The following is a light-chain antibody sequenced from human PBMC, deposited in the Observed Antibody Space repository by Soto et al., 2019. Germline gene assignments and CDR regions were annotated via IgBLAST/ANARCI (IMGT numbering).Light chain of an antibody. CDR1: QSFSSN. J-gene: IGKJ5*01. V-gene: IGKV3-15*01. CDR3: QQYNNWPRT. Sequence: EIVMTQSPATLSVSPGGRATLSCRASQSFSSNLAWYQQKPGQAPRLLIYGASTRATGVPARFSGSGSGTEFTLTISSLQSEDFAVYYCQQYNNWPRTFGQGTLLEI. CDR2: GAS.